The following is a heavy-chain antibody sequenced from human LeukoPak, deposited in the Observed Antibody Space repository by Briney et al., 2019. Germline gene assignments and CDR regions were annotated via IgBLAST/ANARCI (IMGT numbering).Heavy chain of an antibody. CDR1: GYTLTELS. D-gene: IGHD5-18*01. CDR3: ATDTGRYSYAGIDY. J-gene: IGHJ4*02. Sequence: GASVKDSCKVSGYTLTELSMHWVRQAPGKGVEWMGGFDPEDGETIYAQKFQGRVTMTEDTSTDTAYMELSSLRSEDTAVYYCATDTGRYSYAGIDYWGQGTLVTGSS. CDR2: FDPEDGET. V-gene: IGHV1-24*01.